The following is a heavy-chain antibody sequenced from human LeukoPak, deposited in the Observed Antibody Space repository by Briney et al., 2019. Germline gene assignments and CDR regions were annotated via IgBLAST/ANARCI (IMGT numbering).Heavy chain of an antibody. CDR2: IRYDGSNK. D-gene: IGHD6-6*01. Sequence: GGSLRLSCAASGFTFSSYGMHWVRQAPGKGLEWVAFIRYDGSNKYYADSVKGRFTISRDNSKNTLYLQMNSLRAEDTAVYYCATNQLIAARPSYYYYYYMDVWGKGTTVTVSS. V-gene: IGHV3-30*02. J-gene: IGHJ6*03. CDR1: GFTFSSYG. CDR3: ATNQLIAARPSYYYYYYMDV.